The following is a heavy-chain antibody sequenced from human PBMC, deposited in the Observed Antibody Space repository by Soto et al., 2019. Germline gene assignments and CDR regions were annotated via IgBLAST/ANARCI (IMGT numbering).Heavy chain of an antibody. D-gene: IGHD6-19*01. J-gene: IGHJ4*02. CDR1: GFTVSSNY. CDR2: IYSGGST. CDR3: ACVYTSAWYIY. V-gene: IGHV3-66*01. Sequence: EVQLVDSGGGLVQPGGSLRLSCAASGFTVSSNYMSWVRQAPGKGLEWVSVIYSGGSTYYADSLKGRFTISRDNSKNTLYPQMNSLRAEETAVYYCACVYTSAWYIYWGQGTLVTVSS.